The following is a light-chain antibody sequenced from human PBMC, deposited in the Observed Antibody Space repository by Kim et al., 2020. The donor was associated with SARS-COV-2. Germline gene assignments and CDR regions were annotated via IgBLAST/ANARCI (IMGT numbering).Light chain of an antibody. CDR3: QAWDSSIVV. CDR2: EDT. Sequence: SYELTQPPSVSVSPGQTASINCSGDKLGDKYACWYQQKPGQSPVMVIYEDTKRPSGIPERFSGSNSGNTATLTISGTQATDEADYFCQAWDSSIVVFGGG. CDR1: KLGDKY. V-gene: IGLV3-1*01. J-gene: IGLJ3*02.